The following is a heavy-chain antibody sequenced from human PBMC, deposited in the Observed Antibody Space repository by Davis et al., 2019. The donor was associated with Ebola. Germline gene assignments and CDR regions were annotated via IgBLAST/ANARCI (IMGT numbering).Heavy chain of an antibody. CDR2: ISTSGDYI. CDR3: ARDLVGSGWSMDV. J-gene: IGHJ6*01. D-gene: IGHD6-19*01. Sequence: GGSLRLSCAASGFTFSSSNMNWVRLPPGKGLEWVSSISTSGDYIYIADSLKGRFTISRDNAEKSLFLQMNSLRAEDTAVYFCARDLVGSGWSMDVWGKGTAVTVSS. V-gene: IGHV3-21*01. CDR1: GFTFSSSN.